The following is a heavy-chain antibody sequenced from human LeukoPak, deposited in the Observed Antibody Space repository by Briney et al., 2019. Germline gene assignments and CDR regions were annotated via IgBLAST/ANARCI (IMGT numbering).Heavy chain of an antibody. CDR2: ISTSSSYI. CDR1: GFTFSAYS. V-gene: IGHV3-21*01. D-gene: IGHD5-24*01. J-gene: IGHJ3*01. Sequence: GGPLRLSCAAPGFTFSAYSMNWVRQAPGKGLEWVSSISTSSSYIYYADSVKGRFTVSRDNAKNSLFLQMNSLRAEDTALYYCARDREMGTIRNGFDVWGQGTIVSVSS. CDR3: ARDREMGTIRNGFDV.